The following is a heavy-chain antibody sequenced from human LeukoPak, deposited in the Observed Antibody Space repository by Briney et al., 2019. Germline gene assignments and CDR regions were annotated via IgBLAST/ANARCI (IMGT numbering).Heavy chain of an antibody. Sequence: GGSLRLSCAASGFTFSSYSMNWVRQAPGKGLEWVSYISSSSSTRYYADTVKGRFTISRDNAKNSLYLQMNSLRDEDTALYYCARDLAHYYDSSDYYNDAFDIWGQGTMVTVSS. V-gene: IGHV3-48*02. CDR2: ISSSSSTR. D-gene: IGHD3-22*01. CDR1: GFTFSSYS. J-gene: IGHJ3*02. CDR3: ARDLAHYYDSSDYYNDAFDI.